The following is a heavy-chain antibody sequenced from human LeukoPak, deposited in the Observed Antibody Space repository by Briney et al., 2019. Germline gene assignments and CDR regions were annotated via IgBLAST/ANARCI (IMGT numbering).Heavy chain of an antibody. V-gene: IGHV3-33*01. CDR1: GFTFSSYG. J-gene: IGHJ6*02. CDR3: ARESVSLRRDLYYYYGMDV. D-gene: IGHD2-8*01. Sequence: GRSLRLSCAASGFTFSSYGMHWVRQAPGKGLEWVAVIWYDGGNKYYADSVKGRFTISRDNSKNTLYLQMNSLRAEDTAVYYCARESVSLRRDLYYYYGMDVWGQGTTVTVSS. CDR2: IWYDGGNK.